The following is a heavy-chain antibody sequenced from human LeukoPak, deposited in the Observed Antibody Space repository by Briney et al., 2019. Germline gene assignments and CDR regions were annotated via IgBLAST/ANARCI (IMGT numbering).Heavy chain of an antibody. V-gene: IGHV4-61*02. CDR2: IYTSGST. Sequence: MTSETLSLTCTVSGGSISSGSYYWSWIRQPAGKGLEWIGRIYTSGSTNYNPSLKSRVTISVDTSKNQFSLKLSSVTAADTAVYYCARELDCSSTSCPKRNWFDPWGQGTLVTVSS. J-gene: IGHJ5*02. D-gene: IGHD2-2*01. CDR1: GGSISSGSYY. CDR3: ARELDCSSTSCPKRNWFDP.